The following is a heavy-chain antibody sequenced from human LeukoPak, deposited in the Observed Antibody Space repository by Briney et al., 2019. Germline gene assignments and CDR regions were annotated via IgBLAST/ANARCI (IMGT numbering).Heavy chain of an antibody. CDR3: ARRGIAVAGTPAEYFQH. J-gene: IGHJ1*01. D-gene: IGHD6-19*01. V-gene: IGHV5-51*01. Sequence: GESLKISCNGSGYXFTTYWIGWVRQMLGKGLEWMGIIYPGDSDTRYNPSFQGQVTISADKSFSTAYLQWSSLKASDTAMYYCARRGIAVAGTPAEYFQHWGQGTLVIVSS. CDR1: GYXFTTYW. CDR2: IYPGDSDT.